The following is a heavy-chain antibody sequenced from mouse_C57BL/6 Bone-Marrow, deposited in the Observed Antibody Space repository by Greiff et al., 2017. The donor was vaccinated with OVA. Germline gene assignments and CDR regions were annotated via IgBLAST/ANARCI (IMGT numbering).Heavy chain of an antibody. V-gene: IGHV1-69*01. CDR3: ARGSGPSNDLWYYARDY. CDR1: GYTFTSYW. CDR2: IDPSDSYT. D-gene: IGHD1-3*01. Sequence: VQLQQPGAELVMPGASVKLSCKASGYTFTSYWMHWVKQRPGQGLEWIGEIDPSDSYTNYNQKFKGKSTLTVDKSSSTAYMQLSSLTSEDSAVYYCARGSGPSNDLWYYARDYWGQGTSVTVSS. J-gene: IGHJ4*01.